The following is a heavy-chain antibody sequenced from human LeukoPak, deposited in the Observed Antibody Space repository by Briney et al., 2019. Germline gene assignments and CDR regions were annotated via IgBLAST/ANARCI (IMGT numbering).Heavy chain of an antibody. CDR3: ARDHGGVLVRGVIDY. Sequence: GGSLRLSCAASGFTFSSYEMNWVRQAPGKGLEWVSYISSSGSTKYYADSVRGRFTIPRDNAKNSLYLQMNSLRAEDTAVYYCARDHGGVLVRGVIDYWGQGTLVTVSS. J-gene: IGHJ4*02. V-gene: IGHV3-48*03. D-gene: IGHD3-10*01. CDR2: ISSSGSTK. CDR1: GFTFSSYE.